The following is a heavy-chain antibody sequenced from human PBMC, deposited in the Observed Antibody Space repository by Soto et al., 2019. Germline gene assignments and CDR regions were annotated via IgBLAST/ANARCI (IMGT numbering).Heavy chain of an antibody. V-gene: IGHV6-1*01. D-gene: IGHD1-1*01. CDR3: ARGSWDDVTGHYYMDV. CDR1: GDSVSSNSAA. CDR2: TYYRSKWYI. Sequence: QVQLQQSGPGLVKPSQTLSLTCDISGDSVSSNSAAWNWIRQTPSRGLEWPGRTYYRSKWYINYALAVKSRITVNPDTSKNQFSLQLNSVTPEDTAVYYCARGSWDDVTGHYYMDVWGKGTTVTVSS. J-gene: IGHJ6*03.